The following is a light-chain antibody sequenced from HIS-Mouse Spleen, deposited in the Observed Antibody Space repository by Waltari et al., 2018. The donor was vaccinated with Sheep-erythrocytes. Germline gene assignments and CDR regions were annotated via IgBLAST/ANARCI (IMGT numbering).Light chain of an antibody. CDR3: SSYAGSNNWV. V-gene: IGLV2-8*01. CDR1: SSDVGGYNY. Sequence: QSALTQPPSASGSPGQSVTISCTGTSSDVGGYNYVSWYQQHPGKAPKLMIYGVSTRPSGVPDLFSGSTSGNTASLTVSGLQAEDEADYYCSSYAGSNNWVFGGGTKLTVL. J-gene: IGLJ3*02. CDR2: GVS.